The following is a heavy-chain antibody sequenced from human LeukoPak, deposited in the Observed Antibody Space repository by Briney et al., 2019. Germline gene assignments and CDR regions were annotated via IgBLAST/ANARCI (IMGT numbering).Heavy chain of an antibody. D-gene: IGHD4-17*01. CDR1: GGTFSSYA. V-gene: IGHV1-69*04. CDR2: IIPILGIA. CDR3: ARDRWRDYGDYVAPVYFDY. J-gene: IGHJ4*02. Sequence: VASVKVSCKASGGTFSSYAISWVRQAPGQGLEWMGRIIPILGIANYAQKFQGRVTITADKSTSTAYMELSSLRSEDTAVYYCARDRWRDYGDYVAPVYFDYWGQGTLVTVSS.